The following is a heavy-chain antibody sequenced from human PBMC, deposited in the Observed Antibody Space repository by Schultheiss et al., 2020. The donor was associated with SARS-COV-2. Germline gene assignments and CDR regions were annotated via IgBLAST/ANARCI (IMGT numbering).Heavy chain of an antibody. V-gene: IGHV3-23*01. CDR1: GFTFSNYD. Sequence: GGSLRLSCSTSGFTFSNYDMSWVRQAPGKGLEWVSGISGGGGSSTYYADSVKGRFTISRDNSKNTLYLQMNSLRAEDTAVYFCARDEHIYDVWSHYSMDVWGQGTTVTVSS. D-gene: IGHD3-3*01. CDR3: ARDEHIYDVWSHYSMDV. CDR2: ISGGGGSST. J-gene: IGHJ6*02.